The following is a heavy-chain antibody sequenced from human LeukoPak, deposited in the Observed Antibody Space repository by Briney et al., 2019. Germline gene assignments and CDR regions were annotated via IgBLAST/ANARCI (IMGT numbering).Heavy chain of an antibody. CDR1: GYTFTSYD. Sequence: ASVKVSCKASGYTFTSYDINWVRQATGQGLEWMGWMNPNSGNTNYAQKLQGRVTMTTDTSTSTAYMELRSLRSDDTAVYYCARDQGRGYYDILTGYYLPDGNYYMDVWGKGTTVTISS. CDR2: MNPNSGNT. CDR3: ARDQGRGYYDILTGYYLPDGNYYMDV. J-gene: IGHJ6*03. D-gene: IGHD3-9*01. V-gene: IGHV1-18*01.